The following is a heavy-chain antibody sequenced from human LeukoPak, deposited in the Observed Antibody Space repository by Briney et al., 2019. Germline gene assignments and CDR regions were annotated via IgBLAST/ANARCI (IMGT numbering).Heavy chain of an antibody. Sequence: GGSLRLSCAASGFTFSDYYMSWIRQAPGKGLEWVANIKQDGSKKNYVDSVKGRFTISRDNAKNSLYLQMNSLRAEDTAVYYCATPLDYYDSSGYHQGGDWGQGTLVTVSS. J-gene: IGHJ4*02. D-gene: IGHD3-22*01. V-gene: IGHV3-7*03. CDR2: IKQDGSKK. CDR1: GFTFSDYY. CDR3: ATPLDYYDSSGYHQGGD.